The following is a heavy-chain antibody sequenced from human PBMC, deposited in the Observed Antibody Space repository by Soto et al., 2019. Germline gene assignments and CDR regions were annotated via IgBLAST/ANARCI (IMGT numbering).Heavy chain of an antibody. Sequence: GESLKISCQGSGYSFTTYWIGWVRQMPGKGLEWVGIIWPGHFDVFYSPSFQGQVTISADTSISTAYLQWSNLEASDTAIYYCATTLDGNFRWDHWGQGTLVTVSS. D-gene: IGHD1-7*01. CDR1: GYSFTTYW. CDR2: IWPGHFDV. V-gene: IGHV5-51*01. J-gene: IGHJ4*02. CDR3: ATTLDGNFRWDH.